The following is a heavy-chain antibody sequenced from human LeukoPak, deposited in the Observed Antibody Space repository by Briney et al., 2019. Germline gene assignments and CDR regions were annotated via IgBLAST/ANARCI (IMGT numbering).Heavy chain of an antibody. CDR3: ARDPSVVVPAALDY. D-gene: IGHD2-2*01. Sequence: GGSLRLSCAASGFTFSSYSMNWVRQAPGKGLEWVSSISSSSSYIYYADSVKGRFTISRDNAKNSLYLQMNSLRAEDTAVYYCARDPSVVVPAALDYWGQGTLVTVSS. CDR1: GFTFSSYS. J-gene: IGHJ4*02. CDR2: ISSSSSYI. V-gene: IGHV3-21*01.